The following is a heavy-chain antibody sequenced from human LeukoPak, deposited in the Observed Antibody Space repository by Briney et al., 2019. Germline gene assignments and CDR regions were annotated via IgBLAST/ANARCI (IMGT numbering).Heavy chain of an antibody. J-gene: IGHJ6*03. CDR1: GFTFSSYA. CDR2: ISGSGGST. V-gene: IGHV3-23*01. Sequence: GGSLRLSCAASGFTFSSYAMTWVRQAPGKGLEWVSAISGSGGSTYYADSVKGRFTISRDNSKNTLYLQMNSPRAEDTAVYYCAKGYGSGRYRYDYYMDVWGKGTTVTVSS. D-gene: IGHD3-10*01. CDR3: AKGYGSGRYRYDYYMDV.